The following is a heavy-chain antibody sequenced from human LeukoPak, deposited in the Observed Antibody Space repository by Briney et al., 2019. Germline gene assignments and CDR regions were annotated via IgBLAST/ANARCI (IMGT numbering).Heavy chain of an antibody. CDR3: ARDHDYVSSLCDY. Sequence: GESLKISCKASGYTFTSYGISWVRQAPGQGLEWMGWISAYNGNTNYAQKLQGRVTMTTDTSTSTAYMELRSLRSDDTAVYYCARDHDYVSSLCDYWGQGTLVTVSS. CDR2: ISAYNGNT. D-gene: IGHD3-16*01. J-gene: IGHJ4*02. V-gene: IGHV1-18*01. CDR1: GYTFTSYG.